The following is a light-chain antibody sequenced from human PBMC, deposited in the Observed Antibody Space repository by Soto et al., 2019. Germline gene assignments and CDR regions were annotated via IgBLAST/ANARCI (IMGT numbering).Light chain of an antibody. Sequence: DVQMTQSPSSLSASVGDRVTITCRASHDISNYVAWLQQKPGKAPKLLIYAASTLQPGVPSRFSGGGSGVYFTLTISSLQPEDVATYYCQKHNTVPLTFGPGTKVDIK. CDR1: HDISNY. J-gene: IGKJ3*01. CDR2: AAS. V-gene: IGKV1-27*01. CDR3: QKHNTVPLT.